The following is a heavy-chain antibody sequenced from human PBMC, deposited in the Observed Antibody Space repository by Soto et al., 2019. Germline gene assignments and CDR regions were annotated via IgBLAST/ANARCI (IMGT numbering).Heavy chain of an antibody. Sequence: GGSLRLSCAASRFTFSSYAMSWVRQAPGKGLEWVSAISGSGGSTYYADSVKGRFTISRDNSKNTLYLQMNSLRAEDTAVYYCAKSPTMVRGVIITNWGQGTLVTV. J-gene: IGHJ4*02. D-gene: IGHD3-10*01. V-gene: IGHV3-23*01. CDR3: AKSPTMVRGVIITN. CDR1: RFTFSSYA. CDR2: ISGSGGST.